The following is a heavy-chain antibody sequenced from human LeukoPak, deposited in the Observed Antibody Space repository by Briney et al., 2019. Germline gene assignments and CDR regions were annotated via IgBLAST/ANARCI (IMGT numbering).Heavy chain of an antibody. CDR2: INPNSGGT. Sequence: ASVKVSCKASGYTFTGYYMHWVRQTPGQGLECMGWINPNSGGTNYAQKFQGRVTMTRDTSISTAYMELSRLRSDDTAVYYCARDLQADCSGGSCYSSGYYYYGMDVWGQGTTVTVSS. V-gene: IGHV1-2*02. CDR1: GYTFTGYY. CDR3: ARDLQADCSGGSCYSSGYYYYGMDV. D-gene: IGHD2-15*01. J-gene: IGHJ6*02.